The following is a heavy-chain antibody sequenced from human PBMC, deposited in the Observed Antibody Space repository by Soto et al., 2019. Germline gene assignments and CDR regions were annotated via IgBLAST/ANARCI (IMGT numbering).Heavy chain of an antibody. J-gene: IGHJ4*02. CDR1: GFTFSSYA. V-gene: IGHV3-23*01. CDR3: AKDRGPRGTIFSR. D-gene: IGHD3-9*01. Sequence: EVQLLESGGGLVQPGGSLRLSCAASGFTFSSYAMSWVRQAPGKGLEWVSAISGSGGSTYYADSVKGRFTISRDNSKNTLNLQMNSLRAEDTAVYYCAKDRGPRGTIFSRWGQGTLVTVSS. CDR2: ISGSGGST.